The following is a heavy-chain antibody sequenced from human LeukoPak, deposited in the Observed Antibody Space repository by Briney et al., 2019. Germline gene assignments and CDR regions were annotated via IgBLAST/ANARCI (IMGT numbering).Heavy chain of an antibody. J-gene: IGHJ5*02. V-gene: IGHV4-61*01. D-gene: IGHD6-13*01. CDR2: IYHSEST. Sequence: SETLSLTCTVSGGSVSSGSHYWSWIRQPPGKGLEWIGYIYHSESTNYNPSLKSRVTISVDTSKNQFSLQLNSVTAADTAVYYCARDSRSSNWYTNWFDPWGQGTLVTVSS. CDR1: GGSVSSGSHY. CDR3: ARDSRSSNWYTNWFDP.